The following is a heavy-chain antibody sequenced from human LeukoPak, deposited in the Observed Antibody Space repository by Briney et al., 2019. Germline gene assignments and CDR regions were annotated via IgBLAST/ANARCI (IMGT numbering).Heavy chain of an antibody. CDR3: ARGSGYCSGGSCSYYLDY. Sequence: ASVKVSCKASGYTFTGYYMHWVRQAPGQGLEWMGWINPNSGGTNYAQKFQGRVTMTRDTSISTAYMELSRLRSDDTAVYYCARGSGYCSGGSCSYYLDYWGQGTLVTVSS. J-gene: IGHJ4*02. CDR1: GYTFTGYY. V-gene: IGHV1-2*02. CDR2: INPNSGGT. D-gene: IGHD2-15*01.